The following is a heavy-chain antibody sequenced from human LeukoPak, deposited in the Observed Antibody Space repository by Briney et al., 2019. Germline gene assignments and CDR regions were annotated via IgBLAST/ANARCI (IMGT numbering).Heavy chain of an antibody. CDR2: INPNSGGT. Sequence: ASVKVSCKASGYTFTGYYMHWVRQAPGQGLEWMGRINPNSGGTKYAQKFQGRVTMTRDTSISTAYMELSRLRSDDTAVYYCARDPGYCSGGSCYSEYYFDYWGQGTLVTVSS. CDR3: ARDPGYCSGGSCYSEYYFDY. D-gene: IGHD2-15*01. V-gene: IGHV1-2*06. J-gene: IGHJ4*02. CDR1: GYTFTGYY.